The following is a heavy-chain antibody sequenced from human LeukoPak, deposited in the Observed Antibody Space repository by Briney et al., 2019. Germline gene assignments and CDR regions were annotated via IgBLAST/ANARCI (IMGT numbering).Heavy chain of an antibody. Sequence: PSETLSLTCAVSGGPITSYYWSWIRQPPGKGLEWIGYMYYSRSTNSNPSLKSRVTISIDTSKNHFSLNLRSLTAADTAVYYCATSTTLTTYAFDIWGRGTMVTVSS. D-gene: IGHD4-17*01. CDR2: MYYSRST. CDR3: ATSTTLTTYAFDI. J-gene: IGHJ3*02. V-gene: IGHV4-59*01. CDR1: GGPITSYY.